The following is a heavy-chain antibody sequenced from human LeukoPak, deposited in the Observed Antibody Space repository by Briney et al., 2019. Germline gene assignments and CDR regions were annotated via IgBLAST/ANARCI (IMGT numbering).Heavy chain of an antibody. J-gene: IGHJ2*01. D-gene: IGHD4-23*01. CDR1: GGSISSYY. CDR3: ARRVVNNRNWYFNL. Sequence: PSETLSLTCTVSGGSISSYYWSWIRQPPGKGLEWIGYIYYSGSTNYNPSLKSRVTISVDTSKNQFSLKLSSVTAADTAVYYCARRVVNNRNWYFNLWGRGTLVTVSS. V-gene: IGHV4-59*01. CDR2: IYYSGST.